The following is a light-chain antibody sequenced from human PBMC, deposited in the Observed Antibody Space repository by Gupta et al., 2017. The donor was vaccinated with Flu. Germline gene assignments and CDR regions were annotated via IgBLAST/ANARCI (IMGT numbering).Light chain of an antibody. CDR2: GAS. Sequence: EIEMTQSPATLSVSPGERATLSCRASQNIGSSLAWYQQKPGQAPRLLIYGASTRANMNPGRFSGSGSGTEFSLTISSRQSEDFAVYYCQQHNYWLRTFGQGTMLDIK. V-gene: IGKV3-15*01. CDR3: QQHNYWLRT. CDR1: QNIGSS. J-gene: IGKJ2*01.